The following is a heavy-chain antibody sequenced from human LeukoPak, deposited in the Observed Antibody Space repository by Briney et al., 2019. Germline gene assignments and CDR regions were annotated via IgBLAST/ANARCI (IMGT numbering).Heavy chain of an antibody. J-gene: IGHJ4*02. CDR1: GFTFSSYN. Sequence: GGSLRLSCAASGFTFSSYNMNWVRQAPGKGLEWVSATSGSGGSTYYADSVKGRFTISRDNSKNTLYLQMNSLRAEDTAVYYCAKDRSHRGPPDYWGQGTLVTVSS. CDR2: TSGSGGST. CDR3: AKDRSHRGPPDY. V-gene: IGHV3-23*01.